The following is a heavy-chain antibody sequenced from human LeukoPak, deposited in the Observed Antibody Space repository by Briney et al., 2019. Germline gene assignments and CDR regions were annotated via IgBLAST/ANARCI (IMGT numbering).Heavy chain of an antibody. CDR2: IYHSGST. CDR3: ATLTTVVTAYYFDH. Sequence: SETLSLTCTVSGGFISSSSYYWSWIRQPPGKGLEWIGYIYHSGSTDYNPSLKSRVTISVDTSKSQFSLKLTSVTAADTAVYYCATLTTVVTAYYFDHWGQGTLVTVSS. CDR1: GGFISSSSYY. V-gene: IGHV4-61*05. J-gene: IGHJ4*02. D-gene: IGHD4-23*01.